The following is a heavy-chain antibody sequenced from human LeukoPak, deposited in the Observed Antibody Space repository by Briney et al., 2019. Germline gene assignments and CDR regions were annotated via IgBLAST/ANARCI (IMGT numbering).Heavy chain of an antibody. CDR1: GGSISSYY. V-gene: IGHV4-59*01. Sequence: SETLSLTCTVSGGSISSYYWSWIRQPPGKGLEWIGYIYYSGSTNYNPSLKSRVTISVDTSKNQFSLKLSSVTAADTAVYYCAKPGSSGVALYYFDYWGQGTLVTVSS. D-gene: IGHD3-3*01. CDR3: AKPGSSGVALYYFDY. CDR2: IYYSGST. J-gene: IGHJ4*02.